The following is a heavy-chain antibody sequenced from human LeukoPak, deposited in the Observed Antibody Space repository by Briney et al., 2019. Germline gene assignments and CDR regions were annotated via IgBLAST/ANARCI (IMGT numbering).Heavy chain of an antibody. CDR3: ARLRGYYFGSGTHTGFDY. D-gene: IGHD3-10*01. CDR2: IYYSGST. V-gene: IGHV4-39*07. J-gene: IGHJ4*02. CDR1: GGSISSSSYY. Sequence: PSETLSLTCTVSGGSISSSSYYWGWIRQPPGKGLEWIGSIYYSGSTNYNPSLKSRLTISVDTSKSQFSLKLSSVTAADTAVYYCARLRGYYFGSGTHTGFDYWGQGTLVTVSS.